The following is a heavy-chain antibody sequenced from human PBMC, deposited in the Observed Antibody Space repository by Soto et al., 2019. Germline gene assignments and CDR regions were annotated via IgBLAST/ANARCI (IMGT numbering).Heavy chain of an antibody. Sequence: PSETLSLTCAVYGGSFSGYYWSWIRQPPGKGLEWIGEINHSGSTNYNPSLKSRVTISVDTSKNQFSLKLSSVTAADTAVYYCARERGYSYGIPTVFDYWGQGTLVTVSS. J-gene: IGHJ4*02. V-gene: IGHV4-34*01. CDR2: INHSGST. CDR3: ARERGYSYGIPTVFDY. CDR1: GGSFSGYY. D-gene: IGHD5-18*01.